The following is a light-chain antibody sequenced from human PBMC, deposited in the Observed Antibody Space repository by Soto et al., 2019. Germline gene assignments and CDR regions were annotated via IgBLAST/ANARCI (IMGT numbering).Light chain of an antibody. CDR3: QQSFSTPHT. CDR2: AAS. V-gene: IGKV1-39*01. Sequence: DIQMTQSPSSLSASVGDRVTITCRASQNINNYLIWYQQKPGKAPKLLIYAASSLQGGVPSRFSGSGSGTDFTLTISSLQPEDFATYYCQQSFSTPHTFGQGTKVEIK. CDR1: QNINNY. J-gene: IGKJ1*01.